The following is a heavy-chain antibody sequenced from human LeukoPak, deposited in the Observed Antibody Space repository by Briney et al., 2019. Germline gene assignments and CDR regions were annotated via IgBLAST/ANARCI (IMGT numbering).Heavy chain of an antibody. CDR2: VRYDGSNK. J-gene: IGHJ5*02. CDR1: GFTFSSYG. D-gene: IGHD6-19*01. CDR3: AKDSRGLAPRPFDP. Sequence: GGSLRLSCAASGFTFSSYGMHWVRQAPGKGLEWVAFVRYDGSNKYYADSVKGRFTISRDNSKNTLYLQMNSLRAEDTAVYYCAKDSRGLAPRPFDPWGQGTLVTVSS. V-gene: IGHV3-30*02.